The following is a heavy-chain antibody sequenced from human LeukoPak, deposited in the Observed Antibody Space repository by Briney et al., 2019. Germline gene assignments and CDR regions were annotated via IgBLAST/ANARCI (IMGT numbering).Heavy chain of an antibody. CDR1: GGSISSSSYY. D-gene: IGHD3-22*01. V-gene: IGHV4-39*07. Sequence: SETLSLTCTVSGGSISSSSYYWGWIRQPPGKGLEWNGSIYYSGSTYYNPSLKSRVTISVDTSKNQFSLKLSSVTAADTAVYYCARDKYYYDSSGYYYPSGYYYYYYYMDVWGKGTTVTVSS. CDR2: IYYSGST. CDR3: ARDKYYYDSSGYYYPSGYYYYYYYMDV. J-gene: IGHJ6*03.